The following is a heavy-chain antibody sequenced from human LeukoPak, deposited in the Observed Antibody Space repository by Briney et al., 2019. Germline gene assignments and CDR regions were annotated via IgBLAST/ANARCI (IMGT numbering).Heavy chain of an antibody. J-gene: IGHJ6*03. V-gene: IGHV1-18*01. Sequence: ASVKVSCKTSGYTFISYGITWVRQAPGQGLEWMGWISAYNGNTNYAQKFQGRVTMTTDTHTSTAYMELRSLRSDDTAVYYCARVPIPELLWVGEERGGYYYYYMDVWGKGTTVTISS. CDR1: GYTFISYG. CDR2: ISAYNGNT. CDR3: ARVPIPELLWVGEERGGYYYYYMDV. D-gene: IGHD3-10*01.